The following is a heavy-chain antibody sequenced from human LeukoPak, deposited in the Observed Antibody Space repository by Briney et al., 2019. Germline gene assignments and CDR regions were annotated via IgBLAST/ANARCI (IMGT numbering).Heavy chain of an antibody. D-gene: IGHD5-18*01. CDR1: GFTFSSYA. J-gene: IGHJ4*02. Sequence: GGSLRLSCAASGFTFSSYAMHWVRQAPGKGLEWVAVISYDGSNKYYADSVKGRFTISRDNSKNTLCLQMNSLRAEDTAVYYCASEYRDFDYWGQGTLVTVSS. CDR3: ASEYRDFDY. CDR2: ISYDGSNK. V-gene: IGHV3-30*04.